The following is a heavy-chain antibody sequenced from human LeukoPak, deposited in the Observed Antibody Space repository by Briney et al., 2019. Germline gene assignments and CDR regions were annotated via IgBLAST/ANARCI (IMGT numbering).Heavy chain of an antibody. V-gene: IGHV4-39*01. D-gene: IGHD1-26*01. CDR2: IYYSGST. CDR3: ARHVGSSRYYYYYYMDV. CDR1: GGSISSSSYY. Sequence: SETLSLTCTVSGGSISSSSYYWGWIRQPPGKGLEWIGSIYYSGSTYYNPSLKSRVTISVDTSKNQFSLKLSSVTAADTAVYYCARHVGSSRYYYYYYMDVWGKGTTVTVSS. J-gene: IGHJ6*03.